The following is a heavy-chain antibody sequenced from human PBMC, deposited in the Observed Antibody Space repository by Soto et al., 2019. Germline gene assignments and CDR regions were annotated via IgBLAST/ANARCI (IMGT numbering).Heavy chain of an antibody. Sequence: EVQLLESGGGLVQPGGSLRLSCAASGFTFSRFEMSWVRQAPGKGLEWVSVISGSGGTTYYADTVKCRFSISRDNYKNKLYVQMNRLRAQDTAVYYCARVGIDGDYAFDYWGPGTLVTVSS. CDR2: ISGSGGTT. CDR3: ARVGIDGDYAFDY. V-gene: IGHV3-23*01. J-gene: IGHJ4*02. CDR1: GFTFSRFE. D-gene: IGHD4-17*01.